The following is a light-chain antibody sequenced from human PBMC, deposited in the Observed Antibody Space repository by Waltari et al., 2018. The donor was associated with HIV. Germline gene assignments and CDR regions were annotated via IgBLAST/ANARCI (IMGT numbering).Light chain of an antibody. CDR2: DVN. CDR1: STDIGGFYY. V-gene: IGLV2-14*03. J-gene: IGLJ3*02. CDR3: SSYASSSALL. Sequence: QSALTQPASVSGSPGQSITISCTGTSTDIGGFYYVSWYQQPPGTAPKLIISDVNARPSGISDRFSCSKSGNTASLTISELQPEDEAYYHCSSYASSSALLFGGGTKLTVV.